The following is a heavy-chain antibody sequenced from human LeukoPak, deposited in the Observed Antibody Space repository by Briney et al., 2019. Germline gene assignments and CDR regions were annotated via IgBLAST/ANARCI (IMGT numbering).Heavy chain of an antibody. CDR3: ARRGGRTRGFWYFDL. Sequence: SETLSLTCSVSGDSIRNNYWSWIRQPPGQGLEWIGYIYSSGSTTYNPSLKSRITISVDTSKNQYSLNLSSVTAADTAVYYCARRGGRTRGFWYFDLWGRGTLVTVSP. J-gene: IGHJ2*01. D-gene: IGHD3-16*01. CDR2: IYSSGST. CDR1: GDSIRNNY. V-gene: IGHV4-59*01.